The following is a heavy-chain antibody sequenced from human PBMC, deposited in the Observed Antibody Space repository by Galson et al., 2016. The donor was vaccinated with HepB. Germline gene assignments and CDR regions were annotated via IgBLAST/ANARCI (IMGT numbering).Heavy chain of an antibody. V-gene: IGHV3-23*01. CDR3: AKGGRGIAAVGRRNWFDP. J-gene: IGHJ5*02. Sequence: SLRLSCAASGFIFSDYAMSWVRQAPKKGLDWVSTISASGGSTFYSESVKGRFTISRDSSKNMLYLQMRSLRAEDTAIYYCAKGGRGIAAVGRRNWFDPWGQGTLVTVSS. CDR1: GFIFSDYA. D-gene: IGHD6-13*01. CDR2: ISASGGST.